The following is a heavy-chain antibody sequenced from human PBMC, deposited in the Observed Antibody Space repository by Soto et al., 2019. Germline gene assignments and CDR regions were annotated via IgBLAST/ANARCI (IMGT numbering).Heavy chain of an antibody. Sequence: QVQLQESGPGLVKPSQTLSLTCTVSGGSISSGGYYWSWIRQHPGKGLEWIGYIYYSGSTYYNPSLKSRVTISVDTSKNHFSLKLSSVTAADTAVYYCARAQTGTFGVDYWGQGTLVTVSS. CDR2: IYYSGST. CDR1: GGSISSGGYY. D-gene: IGHD3-10*01. CDR3: ARAQTGTFGVDY. V-gene: IGHV4-31*03. J-gene: IGHJ4*02.